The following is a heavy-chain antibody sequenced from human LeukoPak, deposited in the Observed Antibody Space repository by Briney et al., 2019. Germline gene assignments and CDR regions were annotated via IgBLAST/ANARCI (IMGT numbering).Heavy chain of an antibody. CDR1: GASISGSGYY. CDR2: IYHTGNT. CDR3: ARERWGVVAASTYYYFYIDV. J-gene: IGHJ6*03. V-gene: IGHV4-39*07. D-gene: IGHD2-15*01. Sequence: SETLSLTCAVSGASISGSGYYWGWIRQPPGKGLEWIGEIYHTGNTNYNPSLRSRVNMSVDKPNNQFSLTLTSVTAADTAVYYCARERWGVVAASTYYYFYIDVWGKGTAVTIS.